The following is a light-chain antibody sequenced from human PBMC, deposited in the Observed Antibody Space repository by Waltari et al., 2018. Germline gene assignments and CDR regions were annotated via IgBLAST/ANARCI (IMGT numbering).Light chain of an antibody. V-gene: IGLV10-54*04. Sequence: QAGLTQAPSVSKALGQTATITCTGNPNNVGKQGAAWLQQHQGPPPKPLRHRNNYRPSVISERFSASRSGNTASLTISGLQPEDEADYYCSASDSSLRAWLLGSGTKLTVL. J-gene: IGLJ2*01. CDR3: SASDSSLRAWL. CDR1: PNNVGKQG. CDR2: RNN.